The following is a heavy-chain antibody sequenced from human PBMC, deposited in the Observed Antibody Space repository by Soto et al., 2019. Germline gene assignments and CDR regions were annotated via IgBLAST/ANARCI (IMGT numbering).Heavy chain of an antibody. J-gene: IGHJ6*03. D-gene: IGHD4-17*01. CDR1: GFTFSSYA. CDR3: AKDKEVLTLYGRHYMDV. CDR2: ISGSGGST. Sequence: GGSLRLSCAASGFTFSSYAMSWVRQAPGKGLEWVSAISGSGGSTYYADSVKGRFTISRDNSKNTLYLQMNSLRAEDTAVYYCAKDKEVLTLYGRHYMDVWGKGTTVTVSS. V-gene: IGHV3-23*01.